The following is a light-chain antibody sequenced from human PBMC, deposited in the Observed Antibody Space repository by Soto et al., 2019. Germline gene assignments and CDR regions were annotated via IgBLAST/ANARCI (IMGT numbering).Light chain of an antibody. V-gene: IGKV1-5*01. CDR2: DAS. Sequence: DIQMTQSPSTLSGSVGDRVTITCRASQTISSWLAWYQQKPGTAPKLLIYDASSLQSGVPSRFSGSGSGTEFTLTITSLQPGDFATYYCQQYHTYSRTFGQGTKVDNK. CDR3: QQYHTYSRT. CDR1: QTISSW. J-gene: IGKJ1*01.